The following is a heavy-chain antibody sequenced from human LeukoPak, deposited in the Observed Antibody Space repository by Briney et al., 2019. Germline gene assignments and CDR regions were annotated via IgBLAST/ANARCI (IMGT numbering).Heavy chain of an antibody. J-gene: IGHJ3*02. V-gene: IGHV3-9*03. Sequence: SLRLSCAASGFTFDDYAMHWVRQAPGKGLEWVSGISWNSGSIGYADSVKRRFTISRDNAKNSLYLQMNSLKAEDMALYYCAKDMGCSSTSCYNDAFDIWGQGTMVTVSS. CDR3: AKDMGCSSTSCYNDAFDI. CDR1: GFTFDDYA. CDR2: ISWNSGSI. D-gene: IGHD2-2*01.